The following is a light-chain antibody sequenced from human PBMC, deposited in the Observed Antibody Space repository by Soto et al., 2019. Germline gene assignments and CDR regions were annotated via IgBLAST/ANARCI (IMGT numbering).Light chain of an antibody. V-gene: IGKV3-15*01. CDR2: DAS. J-gene: IGKJ4*01. Sequence: EIRMTQSPGTLSVSKEERVTLSCRASQSVSSRLVWYQRKPGQAPRLLIYDASTRATAMPGRFSGSGSGTEFTLTISSLEPEDFAVYYCQQRSNWPLTFGGGTKVDI. CDR1: QSVSSR. CDR3: QQRSNWPLT.